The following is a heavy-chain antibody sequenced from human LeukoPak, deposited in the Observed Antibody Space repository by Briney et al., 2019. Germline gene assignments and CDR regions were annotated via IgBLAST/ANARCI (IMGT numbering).Heavy chain of an antibody. CDR3: AELGITMIGGV. Sequence: LAGGSLRLSCAASGFTFSSYGMHWVRQAPGKGLEWAAFIRYDGSNKYYADCVKGRFTISRDNAKNSLYLQMNSLRAEDTAVYYCAELGITMIGGVWGKGTTVTISS. D-gene: IGHD3-10*02. CDR2: IRYDGSNK. J-gene: IGHJ6*04. V-gene: IGHV3-30*02. CDR1: GFTFSSYG.